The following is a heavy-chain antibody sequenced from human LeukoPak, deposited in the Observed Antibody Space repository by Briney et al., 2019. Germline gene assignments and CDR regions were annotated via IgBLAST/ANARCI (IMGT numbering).Heavy chain of an antibody. Sequence: PSETLSLTCTVSGGSISSYYWSWIRQLPGKGLEWIGYIYYSGSTNYNPSLKSRVTISVDTSKNQFSLKLSSVTAADTAVYYCARDLIAVAGARSYYYGMDVWGQGTTVTVSS. D-gene: IGHD6-19*01. CDR1: GGSISSYY. CDR2: IYYSGST. CDR3: ARDLIAVAGARSYYYGMDV. V-gene: IGHV4-59*01. J-gene: IGHJ6*02.